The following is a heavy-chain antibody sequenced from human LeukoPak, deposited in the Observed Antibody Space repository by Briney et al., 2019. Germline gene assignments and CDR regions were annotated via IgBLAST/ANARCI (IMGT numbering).Heavy chain of an antibody. CDR1: GGSFSGYY. J-gene: IGHJ6*02. CDR2: INHSGST. Sequence: PSETLSLTCAVYGGSFSGYYWSWIRQPRGKGLEWIGEINHSGSTNYNPSLKSRVTISVDTSKNQFSLKLSSVTAADTAVYYCARYTPITMVRGVINRNYYYYYGMDVWGQGTTVTVSS. CDR3: ARYTPITMVRGVINRNYYYYYGMDV. D-gene: IGHD3-10*01. V-gene: IGHV4-34*01.